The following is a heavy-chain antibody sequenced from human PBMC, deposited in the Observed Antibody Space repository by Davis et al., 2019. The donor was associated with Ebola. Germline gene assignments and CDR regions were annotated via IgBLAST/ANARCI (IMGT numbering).Heavy chain of an antibody. CDR3: ARDRVVTTVTTPTNWFDP. CDR2: ISAYNGNT. Sequence: ASVTVSCKASGYTFTSYGISWVRQAPGQGLEWMGWISAYNGNTNYAQKLQGRVTMTTDTSTSTAYMELRSLRSDDTAVYYCARDRVVTTVTTPTNWFDPWGQGTLVTVSS. CDR1: GYTFTSYG. D-gene: IGHD4-17*01. V-gene: IGHV1-18*01. J-gene: IGHJ5*02.